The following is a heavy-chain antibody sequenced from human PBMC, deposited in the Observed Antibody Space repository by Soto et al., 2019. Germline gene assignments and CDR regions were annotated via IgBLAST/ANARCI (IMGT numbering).Heavy chain of an antibody. CDR3: ARWEGDIMSPVDYYGMDV. D-gene: IGHD2-15*01. Sequence: SETLSLTCTVSGGSISSGDYYWSWIRQPPGKGLEWIGYIYYSGSTYYNPSLKSRVTKSVDTSKNQFSLKLSSVTAADTAVYYCARWEGDIMSPVDYYGMDVWGQGTTVTVSS. J-gene: IGHJ6*02. CDR2: IYYSGST. V-gene: IGHV4-30-4*01. CDR1: GGSISSGDYY.